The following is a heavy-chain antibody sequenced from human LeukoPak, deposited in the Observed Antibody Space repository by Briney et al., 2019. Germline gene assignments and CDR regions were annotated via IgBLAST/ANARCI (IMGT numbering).Heavy chain of an antibody. V-gene: IGHV3-74*01. Sequence: GGSLRLSCAASGFTFSTSWMHWVRQAPGKGLVWVSRINTDGSSTTYADSVKGRFTISRDNAKSTLYLQMNSLRVEDTAVYYCARDYGGNLGLSAFDIWGQGTMVIVSS. J-gene: IGHJ3*02. CDR2: INTDGSST. CDR3: ARDYGGNLGLSAFDI. D-gene: IGHD4-23*01. CDR1: GFTFSTSW.